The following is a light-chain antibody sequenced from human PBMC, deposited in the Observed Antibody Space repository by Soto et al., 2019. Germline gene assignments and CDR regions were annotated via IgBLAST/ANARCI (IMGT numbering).Light chain of an antibody. CDR3: QLYGSSRRYT. J-gene: IGKJ2*01. CDR2: GAS. V-gene: IGKV3-20*01. Sequence: DIVLTQSPGTLSLSPGERATLSCRASQSVSGTYLAWYQQKPGQAPRVLIYGASSRAAAIPDRFSGRGYGTDFALTITRLEPEDLAVYYCQLYGSSRRYTFGQGTKLEIK. CDR1: QSVSGTY.